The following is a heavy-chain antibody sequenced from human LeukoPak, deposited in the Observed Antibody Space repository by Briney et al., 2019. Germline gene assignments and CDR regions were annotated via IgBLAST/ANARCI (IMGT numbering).Heavy chain of an antibody. J-gene: IGHJ6*02. CDR1: GHTLTELS. CDR3: ATATYGSGIYRREFFHSYGMDV. Sequence: VASVKVSCTVSGHTLTELSMHWVRQAPGKGLEWMGGFEPADGETIYAQNLQGRVTLTEDTSTDTAYLELSSLRCEDTAVYYCATATYGSGIYRREFFHSYGMDVWGQGTTVTVSS. CDR2: FEPADGET. D-gene: IGHD3-10*01. V-gene: IGHV1-24*01.